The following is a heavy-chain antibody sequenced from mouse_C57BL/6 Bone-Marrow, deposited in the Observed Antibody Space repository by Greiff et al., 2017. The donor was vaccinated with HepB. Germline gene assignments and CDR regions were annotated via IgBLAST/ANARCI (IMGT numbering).Heavy chain of an antibody. Sequence: QVPLQQSGAGLAKPGDSLKLSCKASGFTFTSYWMNWVKQRPAQGLEWIGYINTSSGYTKYTHKFKDKPTLTADKSSSTPYMQLSSLTYEDSAVYDWTDYSNGYWCQGTTLTVSS. CDR2: INTSSGYT. J-gene: IGHJ2*01. D-gene: IGHD2-5*01. CDR1: GFTFTSYW. CDR3: TDYSNGY. V-gene: IGHV1-7*01.